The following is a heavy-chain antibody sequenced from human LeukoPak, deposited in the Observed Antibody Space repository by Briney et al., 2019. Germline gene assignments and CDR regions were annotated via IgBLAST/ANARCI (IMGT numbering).Heavy chain of an antibody. CDR2: IKQDGSDK. CDR1: GFTFNGYW. CDR3: ARDRLYGYGDHTFDY. V-gene: IGHV3-7*03. D-gene: IGHD4-17*01. J-gene: IGHJ4*02. Sequence: PGGSLRLSCAASGFTFNGYWMSWVRQAPGKGLEWVANIKQDGSDKYYVDSVKGRFTISRDNAKNSLYLQMNSLRAEDTAVYYCARDRLYGYGDHTFDYWGQGTLVTVSS.